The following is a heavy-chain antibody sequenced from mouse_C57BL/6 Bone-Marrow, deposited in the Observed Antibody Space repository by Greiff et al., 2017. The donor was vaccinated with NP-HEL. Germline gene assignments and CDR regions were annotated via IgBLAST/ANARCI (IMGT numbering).Heavy chain of an antibody. Sequence: VQLQQSGPVLVKPGASVKMSCKASGYTFTDYYMNWVKQSHGKSLEWIGVINPYNGGTSYNQKFKGKATLTVDKSSSTAYMELNSLTSEDSAVYYCASGLLPYAMDYWGQGTSVTVSS. D-gene: IGHD2-10*01. CDR3: ASGLLPYAMDY. V-gene: IGHV1-19*01. CDR1: GYTFTDYY. J-gene: IGHJ4*01. CDR2: INPYNGGT.